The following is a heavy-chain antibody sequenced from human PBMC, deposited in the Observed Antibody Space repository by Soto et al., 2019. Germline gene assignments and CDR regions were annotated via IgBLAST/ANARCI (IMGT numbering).Heavy chain of an antibody. Sequence: EVQLLESGGGLVQPGGSLRLSCAGSGFIISNYSLTWVRQAAGTGLEWVSVISPRGDTAYYTDSVKGRFTVSRDNSRNTLYLQMNSLRAEDTAIYFGAKRSSAHSSRPLDIGGQGTMVTVSS. V-gene: IGHV3-23*01. J-gene: IGHJ3*02. CDR1: GFIISNYS. D-gene: IGHD3-22*01. CDR2: ISPRGDTA. CDR3: AKRSSAHSSRPLDI.